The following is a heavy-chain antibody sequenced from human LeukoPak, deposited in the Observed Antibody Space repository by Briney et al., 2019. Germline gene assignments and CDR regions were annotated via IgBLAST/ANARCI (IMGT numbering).Heavy chain of an antibody. D-gene: IGHD2-21*01. Sequence: GGSPRLSCAASGFTFSSYWMSWVRQAPGKGLEWVANINQDGSEKYYVDSVKGRFTISKDNAKNSLYLQMNSLRVEDTAVYYCARVVFPSRVSDYWGQGTLVTVSS. CDR2: INQDGSEK. J-gene: IGHJ4*02. V-gene: IGHV3-7*01. CDR1: GFTFSSYW. CDR3: ARVVFPSRVSDY.